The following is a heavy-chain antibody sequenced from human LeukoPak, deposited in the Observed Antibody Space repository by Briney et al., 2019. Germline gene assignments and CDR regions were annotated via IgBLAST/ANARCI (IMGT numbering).Heavy chain of an antibody. J-gene: IGHJ4*02. CDR3: ARDKPSGSGSY. D-gene: IGHD1-26*01. Sequence: ETLSLTCAVYGGSFSGYYWSWIRQPPGKGLEWVSSISSSSSYIYYADSVKGRFTISRDNAKNSLYLQMNSLRAEDTAVYYCARDKPSGSGSYWGQGTLVTVSS. CDR2: ISSSSSYI. CDR1: GGSFSGYY. V-gene: IGHV3-21*01.